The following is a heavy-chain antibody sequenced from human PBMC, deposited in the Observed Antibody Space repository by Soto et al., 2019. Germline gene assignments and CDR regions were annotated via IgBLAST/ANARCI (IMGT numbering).Heavy chain of an antibody. Sequence: SETLSLTCTVSGGSISSGDYYWSWIRQPPGKGLEWIGYIYYSGSTYYNPSLKSRVTISVDTSKNQFSLKLSSVTAADTAVYYCASRPGYSYGSENFDYWGQGTLVTVSS. V-gene: IGHV4-30-4*01. CDR2: IYYSGST. CDR3: ASRPGYSYGSENFDY. CDR1: GGSISSGDYY. J-gene: IGHJ4*02. D-gene: IGHD5-18*01.